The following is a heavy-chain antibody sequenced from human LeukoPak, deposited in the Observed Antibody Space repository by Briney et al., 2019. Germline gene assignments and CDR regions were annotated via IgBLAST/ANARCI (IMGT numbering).Heavy chain of an antibody. Sequence: PSETLSLTCTVSGGSISSYYWSWIRQPPGKGLEWIGYIYYSGSTNYNPSLKSRVTISVDTSKNQFSLKLSSVTAADTAVYYCARHGAVGRREPLYYFDYWGQGTLVTVSS. CDR3: ARHGAVGRREPLYYFDY. J-gene: IGHJ4*02. D-gene: IGHD1-26*01. V-gene: IGHV4-59*08. CDR1: GGSISSYY. CDR2: IYYSGST.